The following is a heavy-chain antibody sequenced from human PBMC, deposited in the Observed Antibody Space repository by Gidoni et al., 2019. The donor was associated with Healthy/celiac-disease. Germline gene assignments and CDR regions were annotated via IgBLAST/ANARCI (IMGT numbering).Heavy chain of an antibody. J-gene: IGHJ4*02. Sequence: QVQLQESGPGLVKPSQTLSLICTVSGGSIRSGGYYWSWIRQHPGKGLEWMGYIYYSGSTSYNPSLKSRVTISVDTSKNQFSLKLSSVTAADTAVYYCARGGTTVTTNRPKFDYWGQGTLVTVSS. CDR1: GGSIRSGGYY. D-gene: IGHD4-17*01. CDR3: ARGGTTVTTNRPKFDY. CDR2: IYYSGST. V-gene: IGHV4-31*03.